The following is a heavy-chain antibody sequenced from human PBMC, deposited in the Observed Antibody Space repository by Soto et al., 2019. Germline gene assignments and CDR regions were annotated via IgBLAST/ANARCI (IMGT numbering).Heavy chain of an antibody. CDR1: GDSFSAYY. D-gene: IGHD5-12*01. J-gene: IGHJ6*03. CDR2: IKPNGGAT. V-gene: IGHV1-2*02. Sequence: QVQLVQSGAEVKKPGASVKVSCKTSGDSFSAYYLHWVRQAPGQGLEWLGGIKPNGGATKYAQKFRGRVAMTRDTSIRTAYLELTSLRSDDTAIYYCARESGGATATLDYYYFYMDVWGKGTTVTVSS. CDR3: ARESGGATATLDYYYFYMDV.